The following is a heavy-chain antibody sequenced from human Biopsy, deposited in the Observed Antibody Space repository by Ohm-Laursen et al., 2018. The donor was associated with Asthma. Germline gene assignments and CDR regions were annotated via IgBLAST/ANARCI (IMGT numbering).Heavy chain of an antibody. J-gene: IGHJ3*02. D-gene: IGHD4-23*01. CDR1: GFTFSNAW. CDR3: AKGFGGRVPTENAFDI. CDR2: INGDGSQK. Sequence: SLRLSCAAAGFTFSNAWMSWGRQTPGKGLEWVATINGDGSQKSYVDSVTGRFTISRDNFKRTLYLQMNSLRAEDAALYYCAKGFGGRVPTENAFDIWGQGTLVTVSS. V-gene: IGHV3-7*03.